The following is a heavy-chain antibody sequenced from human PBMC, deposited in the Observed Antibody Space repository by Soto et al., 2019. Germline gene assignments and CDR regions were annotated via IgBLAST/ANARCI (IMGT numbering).Heavy chain of an antibody. V-gene: IGHV1-3*01. CDR3: ARDQSGIGWYVDWFDP. CDR1: GCTFNNHA. Sequence: QLMQSGAEVKKPGASVKVSCKASGCTFNNHAIHWVRQAPGQRLEWMGWINAGNSNTYYSEKFKGRVTFTRDTVETTVYMEMTSLTSEDTSIYYCARDQSGIGWYVDWFDPWGQGTLVTVSS. CDR2: INAGNSNT. D-gene: IGHD6-19*01. J-gene: IGHJ5*02.